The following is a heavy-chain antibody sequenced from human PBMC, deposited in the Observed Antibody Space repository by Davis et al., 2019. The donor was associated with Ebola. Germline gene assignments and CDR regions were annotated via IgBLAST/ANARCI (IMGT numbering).Heavy chain of an antibody. CDR3: ARGTVLWGRNDY. D-gene: IGHD2-21*01. CDR2: IYYSGST. V-gene: IGHV4-59*12. J-gene: IGHJ4*02. Sequence: MPSETLSLTCAVYGGSFSGYYWSWIRQPPGKGLEWIGYIYYSGSTNYNPSLKSRVTISVDTSKNQFSLKLSSVTAADTAVYYCARGTVLWGRNDYWGQGTLVTVSS. CDR1: GGSFSGYY.